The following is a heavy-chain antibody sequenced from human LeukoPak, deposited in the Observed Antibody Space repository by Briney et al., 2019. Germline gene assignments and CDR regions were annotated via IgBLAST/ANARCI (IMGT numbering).Heavy chain of an antibody. D-gene: IGHD2-2*01. Sequence: ASVKVSCMVSGDTLTALSMHWVRQAPGKGLEWMGGFHPEDGETIYAQKFQGRVTMTEDTSTDTAYMELSSLRSDDTAVYYCTTGKIYCSTTSCSDDYWGQGTLDTVSS. J-gene: IGHJ4*02. CDR3: TTGKIYCSTTSCSDDY. CDR1: GDTLTALS. CDR2: FHPEDGET. V-gene: IGHV1-24*01.